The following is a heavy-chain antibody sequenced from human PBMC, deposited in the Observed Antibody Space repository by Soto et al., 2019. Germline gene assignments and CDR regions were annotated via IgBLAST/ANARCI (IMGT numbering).Heavy chain of an antibody. CDR2: IYWDDDK. CDR3: AHRRYSYYFDY. Sequence: QITLKESGPTLVKPTQTLTLTCTFSGFSLSTSGVGVGWIRRPPGKALEWLALIYWDDDKRYSPSLKSRLTFTTDTSQNQVVLTITNMEPVDTATYYCAHRRYSYYFDYWGQGTLVTVSS. J-gene: IGHJ4*02. CDR1: GFSLSTSGVG. D-gene: IGHD2-15*01. V-gene: IGHV2-5*02.